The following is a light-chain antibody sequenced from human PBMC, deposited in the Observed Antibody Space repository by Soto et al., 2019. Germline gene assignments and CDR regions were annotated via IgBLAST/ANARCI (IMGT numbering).Light chain of an antibody. Sequence: QSALIQPASVSGSPGQSITISCTGTSSDIGAYNFVSWYQQHPGKAPKLLLYDVNIRPSGVSNRFYGAKSGNTASLTISGLQAEYEADYYCTSWTTSTTMICGGGTKVTVL. J-gene: IGLJ2*01. CDR1: SSDIGAYNF. CDR3: TSWTTSTTMI. CDR2: DVN. V-gene: IGLV2-14*03.